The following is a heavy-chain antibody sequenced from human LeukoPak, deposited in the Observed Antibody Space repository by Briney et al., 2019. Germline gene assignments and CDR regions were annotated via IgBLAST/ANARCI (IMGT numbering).Heavy chain of an antibody. D-gene: IGHD2-2*01. CDR1: GGTFSSYA. Sequence: ASVKVSCKASGGTFSSYAISWVRQAPGQGLEWMGRISPNSGGTNYAQKFQGRVTMTRDTSISTAYMELSRLRSDDTAVYYCARDLGYCSSTSCYPWFDPWGQGTLVTVSS. CDR2: ISPNSGGT. CDR3: ARDLGYCSSTSCYPWFDP. V-gene: IGHV1-2*06. J-gene: IGHJ5*02.